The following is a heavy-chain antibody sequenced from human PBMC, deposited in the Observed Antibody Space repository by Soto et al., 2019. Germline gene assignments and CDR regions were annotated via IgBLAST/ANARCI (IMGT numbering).Heavy chain of an antibody. CDR3: AKLNSESEFLTDY. V-gene: IGHV3-30*18. D-gene: IGHD2-21*01. CDR1: GFTFSSYG. Sequence: QVQLVESGGGVVQPGRSLRLSCAASGFTFSSYGMHWVRQAPGKGLEWVAVISYDGSNKYYADSVKGRFTISRDNSKNTLYLQMNSLRAEDTAVYYCAKLNSESEFLTDYWGQRTLVTVSS. J-gene: IGHJ4*02. CDR2: ISYDGSNK.